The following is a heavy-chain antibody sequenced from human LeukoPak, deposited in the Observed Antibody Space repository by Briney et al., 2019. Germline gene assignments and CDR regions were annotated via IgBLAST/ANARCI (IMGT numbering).Heavy chain of an antibody. CDR2: INPNSGGA. Sequence: GASVKVSCKASGYTFTGYYMHWVRQAPGQGLEWMGWINPNSGGANYAQKFQGRVTMTRDTSIITTYMELSRLRSDDTAVYYCARVPFHCGGECSDFDYWGQGTLVTVSS. V-gene: IGHV1-2*02. D-gene: IGHD2-21*01. CDR1: GYTFTGYY. CDR3: ARVPFHCGGECSDFDY. J-gene: IGHJ4*02.